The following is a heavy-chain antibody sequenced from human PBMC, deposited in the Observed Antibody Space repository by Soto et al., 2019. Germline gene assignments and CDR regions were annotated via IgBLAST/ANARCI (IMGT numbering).Heavy chain of an antibody. D-gene: IGHD2-15*01. CDR2: IYYSGST. Sequence: PSETLSLTCTVSCGSVSSGSYYWSWIRQPPGKGLEWIGYIYYSGSTDYNPSLKSRVTISVDTSKNQFSLKLSSVTAADTAVYYCARDGLYCSGGSCVGYWGQGTLVTVSS. V-gene: IGHV4-61*01. J-gene: IGHJ4*02. CDR3: ARDGLYCSGGSCVGY. CDR1: CGSVSSGSYY.